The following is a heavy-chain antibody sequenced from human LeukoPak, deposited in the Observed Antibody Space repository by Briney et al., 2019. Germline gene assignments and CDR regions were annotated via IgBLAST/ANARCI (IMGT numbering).Heavy chain of an antibody. Sequence: GGSLRLSCAASGFTFSSYSMDWVRQAPGKGLEWVSSISSSSSYIYYADSVKGRFTISRDNAKNSLYLQMNSLRAEDTAVYYCARDPTVWGDGNPSHFDYWGQGTLVTVSS. V-gene: IGHV3-21*01. CDR1: GFTFSSYS. J-gene: IGHJ4*02. CDR3: ARDPTVWGDGNPSHFDY. CDR2: ISSSSSYI. D-gene: IGHD3-10*01.